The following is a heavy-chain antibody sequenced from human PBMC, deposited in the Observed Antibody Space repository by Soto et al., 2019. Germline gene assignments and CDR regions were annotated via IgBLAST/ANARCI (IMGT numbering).Heavy chain of an antibody. D-gene: IGHD6-13*01. V-gene: IGHV4-61*01. CDR1: GGSVSRGSYY. J-gene: IGHJ3*02. CDR2: IYYSGST. CDR3: ASRAAAGTSAFDI. Sequence: QVQLQESGPGLVKPSETLSLTCTVSGGSVSRGSYYWSWIRQPPGKGLEWIGYIYYSGSTNYNPSLKSRVTISVDTSKNQFSRKLSSVTAADTAVYYCASRAAAGTSAFDIWGQGTMVTVSS.